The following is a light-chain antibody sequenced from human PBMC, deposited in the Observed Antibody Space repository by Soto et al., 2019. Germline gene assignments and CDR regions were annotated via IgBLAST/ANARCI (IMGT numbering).Light chain of an antibody. CDR2: KAS. Sequence: DIEMTQSPSTLSASVGDRVTITCRASQSISIWLAWYQQKPGKAPNLLISKASSLESGVPSRFSGSGSGTEFTLTINSLQPDDFASYYCQQYNSDSTFGQGTKVEIK. J-gene: IGKJ1*01. CDR3: QQYNSDST. V-gene: IGKV1-5*03. CDR1: QSISIW.